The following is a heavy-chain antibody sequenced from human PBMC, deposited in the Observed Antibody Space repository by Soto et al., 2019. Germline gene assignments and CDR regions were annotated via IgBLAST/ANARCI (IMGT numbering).Heavy chain of an antibody. CDR2: ISYDGSNK. CDR1: GFTFSSYG. Sequence: GGSLRLSCAASGFTFSSYGMHWVRQAPGKGLEWVAVISYDGSNKYYADSVKGRFTISRDNSKNTLYLQMDSLRADETAVYYCAKDLYFPVTTPFDSWGQGTLVTVSS. V-gene: IGHV3-30*18. D-gene: IGHD4-17*01. J-gene: IGHJ4*02. CDR3: AKDLYFPVTTPFDS.